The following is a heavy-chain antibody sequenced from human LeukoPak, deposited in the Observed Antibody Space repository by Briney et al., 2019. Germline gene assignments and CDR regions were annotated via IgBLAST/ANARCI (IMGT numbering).Heavy chain of an antibody. CDR2: ISAYNGDT. J-gene: IGHJ4*02. CDR3: ARGPWETAARPYSFDT. D-gene: IGHD1-26*01. CDR1: AFSFVSFG. Sequence: ASVKVSCKAFAFSFVSFGFNWVRQAPGQGLEWMGWISAYNGDTKYAQKFQGRVTLTTDTSTSTAYMELRSLRSDDTAVYYCARGPWETAARPYSFDTWGQGTLVTVTS. V-gene: IGHV1-18*01.